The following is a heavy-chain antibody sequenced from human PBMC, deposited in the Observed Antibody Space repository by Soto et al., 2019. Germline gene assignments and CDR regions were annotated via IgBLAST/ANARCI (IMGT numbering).Heavy chain of an antibody. CDR2: IKSKTDGGTT. Sequence: GGSLRLSCAASGFTFSNAWMSWVRQAPGKGLEWVGRIKSKTDGGTTDYAAPVKGRFTISRDDSKNTLYLQMNSLKTEDTAVYYCTTGEPVPAAILRYYFDYWGQGTLVTVSS. D-gene: IGHD2-2*01. J-gene: IGHJ4*02. CDR3: TTGEPVPAAILRYYFDY. CDR1: GFTFSNAW. V-gene: IGHV3-15*01.